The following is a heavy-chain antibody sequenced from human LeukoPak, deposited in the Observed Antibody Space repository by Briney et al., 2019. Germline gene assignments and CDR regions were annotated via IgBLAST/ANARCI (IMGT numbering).Heavy chain of an antibody. Sequence: ASVKVSCKASGYTFTGFYIHWVRQAPGQGLEWMGWLNCNSGGTNYAQKFQGRVTMTRDTSISTAYLELNRLTSDDTAIYYCARDWFVDSGDDPFPFDCWGQGTLVSVSS. CDR3: ARDWFVDSGDDPFPFDC. D-gene: IGHD5-12*01. J-gene: IGHJ4*02. CDR1: GYTFTGFY. CDR2: LNCNSGGT. V-gene: IGHV1-2*02.